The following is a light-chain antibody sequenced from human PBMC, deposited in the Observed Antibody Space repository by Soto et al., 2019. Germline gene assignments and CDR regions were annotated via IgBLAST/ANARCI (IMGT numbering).Light chain of an antibody. CDR2: DND. CDR3: GTWDSSLKSVV. CDR1: SSNIENNY. V-gene: IGLV1-51*01. Sequence: QSVLTQPPSVSAAPGQKVTISCSGSSSNIENNYVSWYQQLPATAPKLLVYDNDKRPSGIPDRFSGSKSGTSATLGITGLQTGDEADYYCGTWDSSLKSVVFGGGTKLTVL. J-gene: IGLJ2*01.